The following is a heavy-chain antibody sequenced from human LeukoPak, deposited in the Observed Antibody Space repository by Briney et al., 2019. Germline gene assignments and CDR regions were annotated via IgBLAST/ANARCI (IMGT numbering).Heavy chain of an antibody. CDR1: GGSFSGYY. CDR2: INHGGST. D-gene: IGHD1-26*01. V-gene: IGHV4-34*01. J-gene: IGHJ4*02. CDR3: AAAGYRYSGSYSFDY. Sequence: SETLSLTCAVYGGSFSGYYWSWIRQPPGKGLEWIGEINHGGSTNYNPSLKSRVTISVDTSKNQFSLKLSSVTAADTAVYYCAAAGYRYSGSYSFDYWGQGTLVTVSS.